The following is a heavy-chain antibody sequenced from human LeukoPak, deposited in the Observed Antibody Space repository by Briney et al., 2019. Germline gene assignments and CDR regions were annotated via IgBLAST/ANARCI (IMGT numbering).Heavy chain of an antibody. V-gene: IGHV1-46*01. D-gene: IGHD2-15*01. CDR3: VREYHGGSFDY. CDR1: GYTFTGYY. J-gene: IGHJ4*02. Sequence: GASVKVSCKASGYTFTGYYMHWVRQAPGQGHEWMGIINPSGGTTTYAQKFQGRVTMTWDTSTSTVYMQLSSVRSEDSAMYFCVREYHGGSFDYWGQGTLVTVSS. CDR2: INPSGGTT.